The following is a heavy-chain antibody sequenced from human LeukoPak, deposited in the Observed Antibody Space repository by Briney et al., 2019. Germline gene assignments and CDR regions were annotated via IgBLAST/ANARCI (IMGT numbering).Heavy chain of an antibody. CDR3: AKDLDSYSSGWNTLDY. CDR1: GFTFSSYA. CDR2: ISDSGGST. V-gene: IGHV3-23*01. Sequence: GGSLRLSCAASGFTFSSYAMSWVRQAPGKGLEWVSGISDSGGSTYYADSVTGRFTISRDNSKNTLYLQMNSLRAEDTAVYYCAKDLDSYSSGWNTLDYWGQGTLVTVSS. J-gene: IGHJ4*02. D-gene: IGHD6-19*01.